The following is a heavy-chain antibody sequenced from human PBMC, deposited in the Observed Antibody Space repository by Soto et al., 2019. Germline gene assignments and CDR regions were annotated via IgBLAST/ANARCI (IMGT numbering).Heavy chain of an antibody. D-gene: IGHD1-7*01. CDR2: IYPGDSDT. CDR1: GYSFTSYW. Sequence: GESLKISCKGSGYSFTSYWIGWVRQMPGKGLEWMGIIYPGDSDTRYSPSFQGQVTISADKSISTAYLQWSSLKASDTAMYYCARLQTGTGPIYYYYYMDVWGKGTTVTVSS. V-gene: IGHV5-51*01. CDR3: ARLQTGTGPIYYYYYMDV. J-gene: IGHJ6*03.